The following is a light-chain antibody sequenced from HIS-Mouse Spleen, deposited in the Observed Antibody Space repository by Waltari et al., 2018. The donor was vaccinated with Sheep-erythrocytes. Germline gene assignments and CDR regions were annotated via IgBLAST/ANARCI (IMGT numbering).Light chain of an antibody. Sequence: QSALTQPPSASGSPGQSVTISCTGTSSDVGGYNYVSWYQQHPGKAPKLMIYEVSKRASGVPDRFSGSKSGNTASLTVSVLQAEDEADYYCSSYAGSNNYVFGTGTKVTVL. V-gene: IGLV2-8*01. J-gene: IGLJ1*01. CDR2: EVS. CDR1: SSDVGGYNY. CDR3: SSYAGSNNYV.